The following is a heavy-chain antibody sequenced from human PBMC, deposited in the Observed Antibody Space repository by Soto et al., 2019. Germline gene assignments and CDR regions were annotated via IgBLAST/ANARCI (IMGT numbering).Heavy chain of an antibody. V-gene: IGHV1-69*01. CDR3: ARDRGARGDF. D-gene: IGHD3-10*01. CDR1: GDNFSTYP. J-gene: IGHJ4*02. CDR2: IIPIYVTA. Sequence: QVQLVQSGAEVKKPGSLVKVSCKASGDNFSTYPISWVRQAHGQGLEWMGGIIPIYVTANYAQKFRGRVTITADERTRTSYMELTNLRSEDTAVYYCARDRGARGDFWGQGTLVTVSS.